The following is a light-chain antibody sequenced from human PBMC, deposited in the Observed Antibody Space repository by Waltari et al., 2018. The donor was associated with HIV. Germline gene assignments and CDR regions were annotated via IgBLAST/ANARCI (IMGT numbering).Light chain of an antibody. V-gene: IGLV2-8*01. Sequence: QPPSASGSPGQSVTISCTGASSDIGSYNFVSWYQQRPDQAPRLILYEVNKRPSGVPDRFSGGKSGNVASLTVSGLRDDDEADYFCSSFGGADNRVVFGGGTKLTVL. CDR3: SSFGGADNRVV. CDR1: SSDIGSYNF. CDR2: EVN. J-gene: IGLJ2*01.